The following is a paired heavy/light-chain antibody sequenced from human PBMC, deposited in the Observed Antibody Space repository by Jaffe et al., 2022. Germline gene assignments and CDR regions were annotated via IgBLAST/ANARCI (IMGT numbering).Heavy chain of an antibody. CDR2: IHHSGST. D-gene: IGHD2-2*01. CDR3: ARGAYCSSTDCYVDY. J-gene: IGHJ4*02. Sequence: QVQLQESGSRLVKPSETLSLTCTVSGSSISTNNYWAWIRQSPGKALEWMASIHHSGSTYYMPSLESRVFISVDTSKNQFSLTLKFVTAADTAVYYCARGAYCSSTDCYVDYWGQGTLVTVSS. CDR1: GSSISTNNY. V-gene: IGHV4-38-2*02.
Light chain of an antibody. CDR3: QHRNRGLT. CDR2: DAS. Sequence: EIVLTQSPATLSLSPGERATLSCRASQSVDSYLAWYQQKPGQAPRLLIYDASNRATGISARFSGSGSGTDFTLTISSLEPEDFALYYCQHRNRGLTFGGGTKVEIK. CDR1: QSVDSY. J-gene: IGKJ4*01. V-gene: IGKV3-11*01.